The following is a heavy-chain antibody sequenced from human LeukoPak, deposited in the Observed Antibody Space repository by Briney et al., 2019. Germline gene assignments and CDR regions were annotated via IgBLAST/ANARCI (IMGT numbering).Heavy chain of an antibody. V-gene: IGHV4-4*02. CDR2: VNLQGST. CDR3: AREGGPYRPLDY. Sequence: SETLSLTCGVSGGSISNTNWWTWVRQPPGKGLEWSGEVNLQGSTNYNPSLKRRVAISVDKSENHISLKLTSVTAADTAVYYCAREGGPYRPLDYSGQGTLVTVAS. J-gene: IGHJ4*02. CDR1: GGSISNTNW.